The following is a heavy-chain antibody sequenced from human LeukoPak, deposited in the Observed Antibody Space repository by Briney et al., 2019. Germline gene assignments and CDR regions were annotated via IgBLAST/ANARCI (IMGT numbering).Heavy chain of an antibody. V-gene: IGHV3-23*01. CDR2: ITGGHYPT. Sequence: GGSLRLSCAASGFSFSSFAMTWVRQAPGKGLEWVSSITGGHYPTYNTDSVKGRFTISRDNSKNTLYLQMDSLRADDTAVYYCTKDPNGDYVGAFDPWGQGTLVTVSS. D-gene: IGHD4-17*01. CDR3: TKDPNGDYVGAFDP. CDR1: GFSFSSFA. J-gene: IGHJ5*02.